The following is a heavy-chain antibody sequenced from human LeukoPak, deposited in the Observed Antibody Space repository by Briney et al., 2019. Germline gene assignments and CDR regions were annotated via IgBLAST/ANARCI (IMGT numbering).Heavy chain of an antibody. Sequence: SETLSLTCAVYGGSFSGYYWGWIRQPPGKGLEWIGSTYHSGSTYYNPSLKSRVTISVDTSKNQFSLKLSSVTAADTAVYHCASIAARVGFDYWGQGTLVTVSS. V-gene: IGHV4-38-2*01. CDR2: TYHSGST. CDR3: ASIAARVGFDY. CDR1: GGSFSGYY. D-gene: IGHD6-6*01. J-gene: IGHJ4*02.